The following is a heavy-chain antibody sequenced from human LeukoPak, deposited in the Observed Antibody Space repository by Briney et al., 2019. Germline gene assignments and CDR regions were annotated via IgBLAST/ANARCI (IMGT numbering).Heavy chain of an antibody. J-gene: IGHJ4*02. CDR1: GFTFSSYY. CDR3: ARDWVALAY. D-gene: IGHD3-16*01. CDR2: INREGTGT. V-gene: IGHV3-74*01. Sequence: GRSLRLSCAASGFTFSSYYMYWVRQAPGKGLVWVSRINREGTGTTYADSVKGRFTISRDNAKNTLYLQMNSLRAEDAAVYYCARDWVALAYWGQGTLVTVSS.